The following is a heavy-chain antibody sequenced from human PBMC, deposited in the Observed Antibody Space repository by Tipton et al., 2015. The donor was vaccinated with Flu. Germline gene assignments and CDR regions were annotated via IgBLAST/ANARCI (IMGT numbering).Heavy chain of an antibody. Sequence: SLRLSCTASGFTFGDYAMSWVRQAPGKGLEWVGFIRSKAYGGTTEYAASVKGRFTISRDDSKSIAYLQMNSLQTEDTAVYYCTRSFRSSGWSSQDYWGQGTLVTVSS. V-gene: IGHV3-49*04. CDR3: TRSFRSSGWSSQDY. D-gene: IGHD6-19*01. CDR2: IRSKAYGGTT. CDR1: GFTFGDYA. J-gene: IGHJ4*02.